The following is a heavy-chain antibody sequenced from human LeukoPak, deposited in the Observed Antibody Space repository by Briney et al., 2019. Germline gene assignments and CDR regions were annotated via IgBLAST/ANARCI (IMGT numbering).Heavy chain of an antibody. D-gene: IGHD3-22*01. Sequence: GGPLRLSCAASGFTFSSYSMNWVRQAPGKGLEWVSSISSSSSYIYYADSVKGRFTISRDNAKNSLYLQMNSLRAEDTTVYYCARVSYYCDSSGYYPDYWGQGTLVTVSS. CDR2: ISSSSSYI. CDR3: ARVSYYCDSSGYYPDY. CDR1: GFTFSSYS. J-gene: IGHJ4*02. V-gene: IGHV3-21*01.